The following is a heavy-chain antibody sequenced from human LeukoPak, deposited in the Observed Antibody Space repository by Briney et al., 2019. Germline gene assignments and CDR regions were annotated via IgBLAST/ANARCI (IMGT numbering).Heavy chain of an antibody. CDR2: IYYSGGT. Sequence: PSETLSLTCTVSGGSISSYYWSWIRQPPGKGLEWIGYIYYSGGTNYNPSLKSRVTISVDTSKNQFSLKLSSVTAADTAVYYCARGGTAMALFDYWGQGTLVTVSS. J-gene: IGHJ4*02. CDR3: ARGGTAMALFDY. D-gene: IGHD5-18*01. CDR1: GGSISSYY. V-gene: IGHV4-59*08.